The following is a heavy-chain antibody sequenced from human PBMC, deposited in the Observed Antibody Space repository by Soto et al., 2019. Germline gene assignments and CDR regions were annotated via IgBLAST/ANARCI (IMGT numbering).Heavy chain of an antibody. CDR2: IFYSGGT. J-gene: IGHJ4*02. CDR3: ARHRHRLGVLDY. D-gene: IGHD3-16*01. Sequence: QLQLQESGPGLVKPSETLSLTCTVSGDSINNSGFYWGWIRQPPGKGLEWIGSIFYSGGTYYNSSPQSRVTMAVDTSKNQCSRKLSSVTAADTAVYYCARHRHRLGVLDYWGQGTLVPVSS. CDR1: GDSINNSGFY. V-gene: IGHV4-39*01.